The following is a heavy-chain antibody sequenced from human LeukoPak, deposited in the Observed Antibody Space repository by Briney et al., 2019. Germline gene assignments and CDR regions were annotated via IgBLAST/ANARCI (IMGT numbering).Heavy chain of an antibody. J-gene: IGHJ4*02. D-gene: IGHD1-26*01. CDR1: GFTFSNYG. CDR3: AKGGPTGSNYFDF. CDR2: IWDDGSNK. Sequence: GGSLRLSCEASGFTFSNYGMHWVRQAPGKGLEWVAAIWDDGSNKYYADSVKGRFTISRDNSKNTLYLQMNSLRADDTAVYYCAKGGPTGSNYFDFWGQGTLVTVSS. V-gene: IGHV3-33*06.